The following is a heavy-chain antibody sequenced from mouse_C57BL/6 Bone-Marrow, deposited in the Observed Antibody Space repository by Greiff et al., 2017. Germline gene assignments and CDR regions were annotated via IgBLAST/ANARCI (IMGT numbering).Heavy chain of an antibody. CDR3: ARSTKLPDEEDMDY. J-gene: IGHJ4*01. Sequence: QVQLQQPGAELVRPGSSVTLSCKASGYTFTSYWMDWVKQRPGQGLEWIGNIYPSDSETHYNQKFKDKATLTVDKSSSTAYMQLSSLTSEDSAVYYCARSTKLPDEEDMDYGGQGTSVNVAA. V-gene: IGHV1-61*01. D-gene: IGHD2-1*01. CDR2: IYPSDSET. CDR1: GYTFTSYW.